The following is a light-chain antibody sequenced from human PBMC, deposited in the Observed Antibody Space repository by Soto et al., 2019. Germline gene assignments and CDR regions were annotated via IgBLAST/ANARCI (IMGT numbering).Light chain of an antibody. CDR3: QQSYSTLLT. Sequence: DIQMTQSPSSLSASVGDRVTITCRASQSISSYLNWYQQKPGKAPKLLIYAAPSLQSGVPSRFSGSGSGTDFTLTISCLQPEDFATYYCQQSYSTLLTFGGGTKVEIK. CDR1: QSISSY. J-gene: IGKJ4*01. CDR2: AAP. V-gene: IGKV1-39*01.